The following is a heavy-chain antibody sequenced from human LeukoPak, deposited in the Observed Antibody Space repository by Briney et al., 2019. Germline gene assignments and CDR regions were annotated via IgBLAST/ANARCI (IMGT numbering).Heavy chain of an antibody. CDR1: GGTFSSYA. V-gene: IGHV1-69*04. Sequence: ASVKVSCKASGGTFSSYAISWVRQAPGQGLEWMGRIIPILGIANYAQKFQGRVTITAHKSTSTAYMELSSLRSEDTAVYYCARDFGSVYYDSSGYPIYWYFDLWGRGTLVTVSS. D-gene: IGHD3-22*01. CDR2: IIPILGIA. CDR3: ARDFGSVYYDSSGYPIYWYFDL. J-gene: IGHJ2*01.